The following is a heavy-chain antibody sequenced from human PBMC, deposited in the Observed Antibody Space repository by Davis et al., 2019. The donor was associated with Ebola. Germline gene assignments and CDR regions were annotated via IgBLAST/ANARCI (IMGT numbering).Heavy chain of an antibody. Sequence: GESLKISCAASGFTVSSNYMSWVRQAPGKGLEWVSVIYSGGSTYYADSVKGRFTISRHNSKNTLYLQMNSLRAEDTAVYYCASGPGDDFWSGYSFDYWGQGTLVTVSS. J-gene: IGHJ4*02. CDR2: IYSGGST. CDR3: ASGPGDDFWSGYSFDY. V-gene: IGHV3-53*04. D-gene: IGHD3-3*01. CDR1: GFTVSSNY.